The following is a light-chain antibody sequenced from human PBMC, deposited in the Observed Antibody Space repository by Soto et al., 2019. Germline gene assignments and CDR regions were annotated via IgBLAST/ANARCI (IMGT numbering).Light chain of an antibody. J-gene: IGLJ2*01. CDR3: CSYAGSTTLV. Sequence: ALTQPASVSGSPGQSITISCTGTSSDVGTYNLVSWYQQHPGKAPKLMIYEGSKRPSGLSNRFSGSKSGNTASLTISGLQAEDEADYYCCSYAGSTTLVFGGGTKVTVL. CDR1: SSDVGTYNL. V-gene: IGLV2-23*01. CDR2: EGS.